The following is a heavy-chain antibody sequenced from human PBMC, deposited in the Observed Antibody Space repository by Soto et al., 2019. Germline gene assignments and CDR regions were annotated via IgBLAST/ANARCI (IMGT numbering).Heavy chain of an antibody. J-gene: IGHJ4*02. CDR2: INHSGNT. CDR1: GGSVSGYF. D-gene: IGHD2-2*01. CDR3: AKYRRTQAEGFTLDY. Sequence: PSETLSLTCAVDGGSVSGYFXTWIRQPPGKGLEWIGEINHSGNTNYNPSLESRVTMSVDTSKNQFSLRLSSVNAADTAVYYCAKYRRTQAEGFTLDYWGRGTLVTVSS. V-gene: IGHV4-34*01.